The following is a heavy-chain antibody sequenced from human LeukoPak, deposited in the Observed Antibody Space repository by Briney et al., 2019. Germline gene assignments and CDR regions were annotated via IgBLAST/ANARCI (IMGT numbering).Heavy chain of an antibody. CDR3: ARDLNWETY. Sequence: GGSLRLSCAASGFTFSDYSMHWIRQAPDKGLDWMAFIRYDESNIYYADSVKGRFTISRDNSKNTLYLQMNSLRAEDTAVYYCARDLNWETYWGQGTLVTVSS. CDR2: IRYDESNI. V-gene: IGHV3-30*02. CDR1: GFTFSDYS. D-gene: IGHD1-1*01. J-gene: IGHJ4*02.